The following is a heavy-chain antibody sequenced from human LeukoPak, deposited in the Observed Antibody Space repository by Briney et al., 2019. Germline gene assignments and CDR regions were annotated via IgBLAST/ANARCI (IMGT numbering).Heavy chain of an antibody. CDR3: ATDRDNSDWQKRFDS. V-gene: IGHV3-7*01. CDR2: INQDASEI. CDR1: GFTFSTYW. D-gene: IGHD2-21*02. J-gene: IGHJ4*02. Sequence: GGSLRLSCAAPGFTFSTYWMNWYRQAPGKGLEWVGNINQDASEINYVDSVRGRFTISRDNAKNSLHLQMNSLRAEDTAVYYCATDRDNSDWQKRFDSWGQGTLVNVSS.